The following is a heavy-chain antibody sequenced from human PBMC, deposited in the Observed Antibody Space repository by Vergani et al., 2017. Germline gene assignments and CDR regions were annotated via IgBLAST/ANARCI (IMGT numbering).Heavy chain of an antibody. Sequence: EVQLLESGGGLVQPGGSLRLSCAASGFTFSSYAMSWVRQAPGKGLEWVSAISGSGGSTYYADSVKGRFTISRDNSKNTLYLQMNSLRAEDTAVYYCAKDRGNPRIVVVPAAMKRGTAMPPYWGQGTLVTVSS. D-gene: IGHD2-2*01. J-gene: IGHJ4*02. CDR3: AKDRGNPRIVVVPAAMKRGTAMPPY. V-gene: IGHV3-23*01. CDR1: GFTFSSYA. CDR2: ISGSGGST.